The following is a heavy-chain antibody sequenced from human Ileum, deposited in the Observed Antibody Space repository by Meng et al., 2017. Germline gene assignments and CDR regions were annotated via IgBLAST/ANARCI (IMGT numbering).Heavy chain of an antibody. CDR2: INHSGST. D-gene: IGHD3-10*01. J-gene: IGHJ5*02. CDR1: GGSCSGNY. CDR3: ARGRGLIWFGEWFNP. V-gene: IGHV4-34*01. Sequence: GQRQKWEAGRLRPSGNRSLTGEGYGGSCSGNYWRWSGQRPGKGLEWNGEINHSGSTNANPYLKSGVNITVDTSKNQFSLKLSSVTAADTDVYYCARGRGLIWFGEWFNPWGQGTLVTVSS.